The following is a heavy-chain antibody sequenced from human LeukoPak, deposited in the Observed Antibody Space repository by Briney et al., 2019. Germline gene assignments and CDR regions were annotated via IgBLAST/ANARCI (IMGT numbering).Heavy chain of an antibody. D-gene: IGHD6-13*01. CDR2: ISYDGSNK. V-gene: IGHV3-30*18. J-gene: IGHJ4*02. Sequence: GGSLRLSCAASGFTFSSYGMHWVRQAPGKGLEWVAVISYDGSNKYYADSVKGRFTISRDNSNNTLYLQMNSLRAEDTAVYYCAKSNRYSSSWAFDYWGQGTLVTVSS. CDR1: GFTFSSYG. CDR3: AKSNRYSSSWAFDY.